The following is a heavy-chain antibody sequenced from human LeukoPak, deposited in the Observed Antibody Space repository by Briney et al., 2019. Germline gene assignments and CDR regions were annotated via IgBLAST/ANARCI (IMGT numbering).Heavy chain of an antibody. Sequence: PGGSLRLSCAASGFTFSTYDMHWVRQATGKGLEWVSAISTTDDTYYPGSVKGRFTISRENAKSSLYLQMNSLRAEDTAAYYCARGRSGSYFDSWGQGTLVAVPS. V-gene: IGHV3-13*04. CDR3: ARGRSGSYFDS. J-gene: IGHJ4*02. D-gene: IGHD1-26*01. CDR2: ISTTDDT. CDR1: GFTFSTYD.